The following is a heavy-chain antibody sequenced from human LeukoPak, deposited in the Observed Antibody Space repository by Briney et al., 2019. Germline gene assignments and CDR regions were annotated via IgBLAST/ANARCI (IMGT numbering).Heavy chain of an antibody. V-gene: IGHV3-48*03. CDR1: GFTFSAYE. CDR3: AREMDYYDSRPIDY. D-gene: IGHD3-22*01. J-gene: IGHJ4*02. CDR2: ISSSDSTI. Sequence: GGSLRLSCAASGFTFSAYEMNWVRQAPGKGLEWVSYISSSDSTIYYADSVKGRFTIPRHNPKNSLYLQMNSLRAEDTAVYYCAREMDYYDSRPIDYWGQGTLVTVS.